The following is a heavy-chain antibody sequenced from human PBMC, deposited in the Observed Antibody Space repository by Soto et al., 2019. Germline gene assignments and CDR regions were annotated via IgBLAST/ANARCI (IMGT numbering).Heavy chain of an antibody. D-gene: IGHD2-21*02. CDR1: GGTFSSYA. V-gene: IGHV1-69*13. J-gene: IGHJ4*02. CDR2: IIPIFGTA. CDR3: ARIGGYCGGDCY. Sequence: SVKVSCKXSGGTFSSYAISWVRQAPGQGLEWMGGIIPIFGTANYAQKFQGRVTITADESTSTAYMELSSLRSEDTAVYYCARIGGYCGGDCYWGQGTLVTVSS.